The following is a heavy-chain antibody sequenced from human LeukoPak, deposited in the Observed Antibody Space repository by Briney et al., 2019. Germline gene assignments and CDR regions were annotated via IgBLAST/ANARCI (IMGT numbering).Heavy chain of an antibody. Sequence: ASVKVSCKASGYTFTSYDINWVRQATGQGLEWMGWMNPNSGNTGYAQKFQGRVTMTRNTSISTAYMELSSLRSEDTAVYYCARGGSWWLQYLHYYYYYYMDVWGKGTTVTVSS. D-gene: IGHD5-24*01. V-gene: IGHV1-8*01. CDR3: ARGGSWWLQYLHYYYYYYMDV. CDR2: MNPNSGNT. CDR1: GYTFTSYD. J-gene: IGHJ6*03.